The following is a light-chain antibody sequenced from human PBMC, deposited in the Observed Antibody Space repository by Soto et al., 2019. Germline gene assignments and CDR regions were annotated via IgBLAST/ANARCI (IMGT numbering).Light chain of an antibody. J-gene: IGLJ1*01. CDR2: DVS. Sequence: QSALTQPASVSGSPGQSIAISCTGTSSDVSGYNYVSWYQQHPGKAPKLMIYDVSNRPSGVSNRFSGSKSGNTASLTFSGLQAEDEADYYCCSYTTSSTYAFGTGTKVTVL. V-gene: IGLV2-14*03. CDR3: CSYTTSSTYA. CDR1: SSDVSGYNY.